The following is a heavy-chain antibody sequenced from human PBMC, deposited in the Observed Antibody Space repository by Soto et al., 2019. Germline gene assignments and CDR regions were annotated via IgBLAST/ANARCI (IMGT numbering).Heavy chain of an antibody. CDR1: GFTFSSYG. V-gene: IGHV3-33*01. CDR3: ARVLGSYYGGGYYYGMDV. J-gene: IGHJ6*02. CDR2: IWYDGSNK. D-gene: IGHD1-26*01. Sequence: QVQLVESGGGVVQPGRSLRLSCAASGFTFSSYGMHWVRQAPGKGLEWVAVIWYDGSNKYYADSVKGRFTISRDNSKNTLYLQMNSLRAEDTAVDYWARVLGSYYGGGYYYGMDVWGQGTTVTVSS.